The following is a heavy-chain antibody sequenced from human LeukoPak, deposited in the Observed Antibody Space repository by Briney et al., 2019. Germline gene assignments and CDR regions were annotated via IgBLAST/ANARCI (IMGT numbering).Heavy chain of an antibody. CDR3: AKSAVAGMPKVYFDY. V-gene: IGHV3-30*18. Sequence: GGSLRLSCAASGFTFSSYGMHWVRQAPGKGLEWVAVISYDGSNKYYADSVKGRFTISRDNSKNTLYLQMNSLRAEDTAVYYCAKSAVAGMPKVYFDYWAREPWSPSPQ. CDR2: ISYDGSNK. D-gene: IGHD6-19*01. J-gene: IGHJ4*02. CDR1: GFTFSSYG.